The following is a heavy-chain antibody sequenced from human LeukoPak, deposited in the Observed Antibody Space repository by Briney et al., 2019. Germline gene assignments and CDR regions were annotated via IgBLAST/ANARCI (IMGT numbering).Heavy chain of an antibody. CDR1: GGSISSYY. V-gene: IGHV4-59*08. J-gene: IGHJ4*02. D-gene: IGHD4-17*01. CDR2: IFYSGST. Sequence: PSETLSLTCTVSGGSISSYYWSWIRQPPGKGLEWIGYIFYSGSTNYSPSLKSRVTISVDTSKNQFSLKLSSVTAADTAVYYCARGGTMTTVPLWGQGTLVTVSS. CDR3: ARGGTMTTVPL.